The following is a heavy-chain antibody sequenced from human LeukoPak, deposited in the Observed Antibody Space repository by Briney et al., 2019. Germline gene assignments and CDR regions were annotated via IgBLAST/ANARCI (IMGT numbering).Heavy chain of an antibody. CDR3: ARVEVGATTYYFDY. D-gene: IGHD1-26*01. CDR1: GYTFTNYG. Sequence: ASVKVSCKASGYTFTNYGISWVRQAPGQGLEWMGWISAYNGNTNYAQKLHDRVTMTTDTSTSTVYMELRSLRSDDTAVYYCARVEVGATTYYFDYWGQGTLVSVSS. V-gene: IGHV1-18*01. CDR2: ISAYNGNT. J-gene: IGHJ4*02.